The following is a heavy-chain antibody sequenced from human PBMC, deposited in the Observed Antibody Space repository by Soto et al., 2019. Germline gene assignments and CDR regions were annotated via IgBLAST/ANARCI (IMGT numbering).Heavy chain of an antibody. D-gene: IGHD1-26*01. CDR2: IYATGDT. CDR1: GASLSRYY. J-gene: IGHJ5*02. CDR3: VRDGTKNLRDRFEP. V-gene: IGHV4-4*07. Sequence: QVVLQESGPEVVKPSDTLSLTCNVSGASLSRYYWSWIRQPPGKGLEWIGRIYATGDTDYNPSLKSRISMSVDMSKKQFSLTLRSVTAADTAIYYCVRDGTKNLRDRFEPWGRGILVTVSS.